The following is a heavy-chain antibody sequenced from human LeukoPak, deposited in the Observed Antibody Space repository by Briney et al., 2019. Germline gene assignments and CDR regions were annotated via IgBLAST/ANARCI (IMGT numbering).Heavy chain of an antibody. D-gene: IGHD3-3*01. CDR1: GFTFDDYA. Sequence: GGSLRLSCAASGFTFDDYAMHWVRQAPGKGLEWVSAISGSGGSTYYADSVKGRFTISRDNSKNTLYLQMNSLRAEDTAVYYCATGVVPKYYYGMDVWGQGTTVTVSS. J-gene: IGHJ6*02. CDR3: ATGVVPKYYYGMDV. CDR2: ISGSGGST. V-gene: IGHV3-23*01.